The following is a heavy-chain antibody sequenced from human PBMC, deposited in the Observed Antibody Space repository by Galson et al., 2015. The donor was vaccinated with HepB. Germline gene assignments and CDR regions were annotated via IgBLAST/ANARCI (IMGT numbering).Heavy chain of an antibody. J-gene: IGHJ4*02. CDR1: GFSFSSFE. Sequence: SLRLSCAASGFSFSSFEMHWVRQAPGKGLEWVAALTYGGSNKYYAESVKGRFTISRDNSKNTLYLQLSSLRPADTAVYYCARLVVRGVYFDYWGQGTLVTVSS. CDR3: ARLVVRGVYFDY. CDR2: LTYGGSNK. V-gene: IGHV3-30-3*01. D-gene: IGHD3-10*01.